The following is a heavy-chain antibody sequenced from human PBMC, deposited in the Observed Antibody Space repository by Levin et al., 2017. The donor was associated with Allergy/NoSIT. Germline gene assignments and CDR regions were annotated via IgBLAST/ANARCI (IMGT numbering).Heavy chain of an antibody. CDR2: TYYRSEWYT. CDR3: ARSLDWGKEKDAFDM. J-gene: IGHJ3*02. Sequence: SQTLSLTCAISGDTVSSYSVTWNWLRQSPSRGLEWLGRTYYRSEWYTDYAVSVRGRISIHRDTTKNQFSLQLHSVTPEDTAVFYCARSLDWGKEKDAFDMWGQGTKVTVSS. D-gene: IGHD3-9*01. V-gene: IGHV6-1*01. CDR1: GDTVSSYSVT.